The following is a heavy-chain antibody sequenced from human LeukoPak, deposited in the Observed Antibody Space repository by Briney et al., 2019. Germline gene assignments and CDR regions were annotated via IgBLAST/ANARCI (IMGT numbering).Heavy chain of an antibody. CDR1: GGTFSSYA. CDR3: ARDRLGYCSGGSCYSNY. CDR2: NIPILGIA. V-gene: IGHV1-69*04. J-gene: IGHJ4*02. Sequence: SVKVSCKASGGTFSSYAISWVRQAPGQGLEWMGRNIPILGIANYAQKFQGRVTITADKSTSTAYMELSSLRSEDTAVYYCARDRLGYCSGGSCYSNYWGQGTLVTVSS. D-gene: IGHD2-15*01.